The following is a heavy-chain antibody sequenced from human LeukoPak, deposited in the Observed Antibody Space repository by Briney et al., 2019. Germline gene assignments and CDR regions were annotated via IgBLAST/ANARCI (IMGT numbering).Heavy chain of an antibody. Sequence: SETLSLTCAVSGGSISSGGYSWSWIRQPPGKGLEWIGYIYHSGSTYYNPSLKSRVTISVDRSKNQFSLKLSSVTAADTAVYYCAGGAGTPIYNWFDPWGQGTLVTVSS. CDR1: GGSISSGGYS. CDR3: AGGAGTPIYNWFDP. D-gene: IGHD2-15*01. J-gene: IGHJ5*02. CDR2: IYHSGST. V-gene: IGHV4-30-2*01.